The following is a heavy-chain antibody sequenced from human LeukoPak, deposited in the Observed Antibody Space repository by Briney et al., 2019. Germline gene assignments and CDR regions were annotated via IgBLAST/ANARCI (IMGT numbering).Heavy chain of an antibody. CDR1: GGSISSGDHY. Sequence: SETLSLTCNVSGGSISSGDHYWSWIRQPPGQGLEWIGYIYYSGSAYYNPSLKSRAAISLDTSMNQFSLNLSSVIAADAAVYFCARTTYYYYAMDVWGQGTTVTVSS. J-gene: IGHJ6*02. V-gene: IGHV4-30-4*08. CDR2: IYYSGSA. D-gene: IGHD1-1*01. CDR3: ARTTYYYYAMDV.